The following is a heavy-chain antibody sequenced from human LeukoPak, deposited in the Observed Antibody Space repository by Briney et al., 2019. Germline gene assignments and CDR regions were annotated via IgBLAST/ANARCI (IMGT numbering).Heavy chain of an antibody. CDR2: INHSGST. CDR1: GGSFSGYY. CDR3: ARAPGYCSSTSCVIDY. Sequence: SETLSLTCAVYGGSFSGYYWSWIRQPPGKGLEWIGEINHSGSTNYNPSLKSRVTVSVDTSKNQFSLKLSSVTAADTAVYYCARAPGYCSSTSCVIDYWGQGTLVTLSS. D-gene: IGHD2-2*01. V-gene: IGHV4-34*01. J-gene: IGHJ4*02.